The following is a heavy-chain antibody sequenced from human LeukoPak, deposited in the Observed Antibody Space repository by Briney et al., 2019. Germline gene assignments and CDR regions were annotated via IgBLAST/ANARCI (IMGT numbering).Heavy chain of an antibody. CDR1: GYTFTSYG. CDR2: ISAYNGNT. Sequence: GASVKVSCKASGYTFTSYGISWVRQAPGQGLEWMGWISAYNGNTNYAQKLQGRVTMTTDTSTSTAYMELRSLRSDDTAVYYCARDSGFSPVGGYYDSSAPPSSWFDPWGQGTLVTVSS. V-gene: IGHV1-18*01. D-gene: IGHD3-22*01. CDR3: ARDSGFSPVGGYYDSSAPPSSWFDP. J-gene: IGHJ5*02.